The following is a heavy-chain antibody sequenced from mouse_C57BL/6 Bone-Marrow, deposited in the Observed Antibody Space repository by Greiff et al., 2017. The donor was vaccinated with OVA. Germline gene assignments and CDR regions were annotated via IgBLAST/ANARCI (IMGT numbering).Heavy chain of an antibody. V-gene: IGHV1-26*01. CDR2: INPNNGGT. J-gene: IGHJ1*03. Sequence: VQLQQSGPELVKPGASVKISCKASGYTFTDYYMNWVKQSHGKSLEWIGDINPNNGGTSYNQKFKGKATLTVDKSSSTAYMELRSLTSEDSAVYYCARKEEIFITTVVPYWYFDVWGTGTTVTVSS. CDR1: GYTFTDYY. D-gene: IGHD1-1*01. CDR3: ARKEEIFITTVVPYWYFDV.